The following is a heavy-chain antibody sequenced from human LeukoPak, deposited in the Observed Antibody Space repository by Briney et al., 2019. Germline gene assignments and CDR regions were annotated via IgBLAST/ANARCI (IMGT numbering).Heavy chain of an antibody. CDR1: GYIVSGKY. D-gene: IGHD3-16*01. J-gene: IGHJ4*02. V-gene: IGHV3-66*02. Sequence: QTGGSLRLSCAVSGYIVSGKYMGWVRQAPGKGLEWVSVIYSGGSTYYTDSVKGRFTISRDNSKNTLYLQMNSLRAEDTAVYYCAKVGLRFTLTPLDYWGQGTLVTVSS. CDR2: IYSGGST. CDR3: AKVGLRFTLTPLDY.